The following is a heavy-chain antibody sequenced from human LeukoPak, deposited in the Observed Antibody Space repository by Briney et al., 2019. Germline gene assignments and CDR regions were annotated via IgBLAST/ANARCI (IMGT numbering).Heavy chain of an antibody. J-gene: IGHJ4*02. CDR2: MSYSGSST. Sequence: QPGGSLRLSCAASGFTFSSYAMNWVRQAPGKGLEWVSAMSYSGSSTYYADSVKGRFTISRDNSKNTLYLQTNSLRAEDTAVYYCAKDRSSSFSGFLEYWGQGTLVTVSS. D-gene: IGHD6-6*01. CDR1: GFTFSSYA. CDR3: AKDRSSSFSGFLEY. V-gene: IGHV3-23*01.